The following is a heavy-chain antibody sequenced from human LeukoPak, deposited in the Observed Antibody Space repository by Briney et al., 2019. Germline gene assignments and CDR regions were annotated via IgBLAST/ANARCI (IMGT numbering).Heavy chain of an antibody. Sequence: GESLQISCKGSGYSFTSYWIGWVRQLPGKGLEWMGIIYPGDSDTRYSPSFQGQVTISADKSISTAYLQWSSLKASDTAMYYCARHRRGYSYGYQAFDIWGQGTMVTVSS. D-gene: IGHD5-18*01. J-gene: IGHJ3*02. V-gene: IGHV5-51*01. CDR3: ARHRRGYSYGYQAFDI. CDR2: IYPGDSDT. CDR1: GYSFTSYW.